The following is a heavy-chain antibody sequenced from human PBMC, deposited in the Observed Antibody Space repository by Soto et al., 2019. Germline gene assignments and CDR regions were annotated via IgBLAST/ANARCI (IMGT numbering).Heavy chain of an antibody. V-gene: IGHV1-69*02. Sequence: QVQLVQSGAEVKKPGSSVKVSCKTSGDTFSYYTVNWVRQAPGLGLEWMGRINPSLTLSNYAQNFRGRVSITADKSTSTAYMELRSLRSEDTAMYYCAASYGSGYRAFDFWGQGALVTVSS. D-gene: IGHD3-10*01. CDR3: AASYGSGYRAFDF. CDR2: INPSLTLS. J-gene: IGHJ4*02. CDR1: GDTFSYYT.